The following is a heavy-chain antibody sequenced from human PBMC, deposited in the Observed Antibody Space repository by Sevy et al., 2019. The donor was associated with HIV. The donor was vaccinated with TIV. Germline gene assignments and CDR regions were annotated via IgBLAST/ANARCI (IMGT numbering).Heavy chain of an antibody. Sequence: GGSLRLSCAASGFTFSSYSMNWVRQAPGKGLEWVSSISSTCTYIYYENSVKGRFTISRDNAKNSLYLQMNSLRAEDTAGYYCARSISVRPDQGGIDIWGQGTMVTVSS. CDR1: GFTFSSYS. D-gene: IGHD3-16*01. V-gene: IGHV3-21*01. J-gene: IGHJ3*02. CDR3: ARSISVRPDQGGIDI. CDR2: ISSTCTYI.